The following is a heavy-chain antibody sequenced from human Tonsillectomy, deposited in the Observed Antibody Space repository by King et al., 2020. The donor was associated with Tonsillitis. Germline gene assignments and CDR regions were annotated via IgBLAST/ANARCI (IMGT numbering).Heavy chain of an antibody. Sequence: QLVQSGAEVKKPGASVKVSCKASGYTFTGYYMHWVRQSPGQGLEGMGWINPNSGGTNYAQKFQGRVTMTRETSISTAYMELSRLRSDDTAVYYCAREPYSSSWDDAFDIWGQGTMVTVSS. J-gene: IGHJ3*02. V-gene: IGHV1-2*02. CDR2: INPNSGGT. CDR3: AREPYSSSWDDAFDI. CDR1: GYTFTGYY. D-gene: IGHD6-13*01.